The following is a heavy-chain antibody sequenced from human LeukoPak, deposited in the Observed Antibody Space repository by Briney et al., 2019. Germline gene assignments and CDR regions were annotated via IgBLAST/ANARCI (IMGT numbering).Heavy chain of an antibody. Sequence: GGSLRLSCAASGFAVSSNHMNWVRQAPGKGLEWVSVIFNGGSTYYADSVKGRFTISRDNSKNTLYLQMNSLRAEDTAVYYCARSSTTDANHYYYYYMDVWGRGTTVTVSS. V-gene: IGHV3-53*01. J-gene: IGHJ6*03. CDR2: IFNGGST. CDR1: GFAVSSNH. D-gene: IGHD2-2*01. CDR3: ARSSTTDANHYYYYYMDV.